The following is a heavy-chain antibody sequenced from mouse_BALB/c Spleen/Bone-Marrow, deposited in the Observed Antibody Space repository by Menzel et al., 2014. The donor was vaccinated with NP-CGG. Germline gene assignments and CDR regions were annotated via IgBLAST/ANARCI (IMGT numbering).Heavy chain of an antibody. V-gene: IGHV1S56*01. CDR3: ARGGIGRSLDY. D-gene: IGHD3-3*01. CDR1: GYSFTDYD. Sequence: QVQMKDAGPDLVKPGTLVKISCKASGYSFTDYDINWVKQRPGQGLEWIEWIYPGDGSTKYNEKFKGKATLTADRSSSTAYMQLSSLTSESSAVYFCARGGIGRSLDYWGQGTSVTVSS. CDR2: IYPGDGST. J-gene: IGHJ4*01.